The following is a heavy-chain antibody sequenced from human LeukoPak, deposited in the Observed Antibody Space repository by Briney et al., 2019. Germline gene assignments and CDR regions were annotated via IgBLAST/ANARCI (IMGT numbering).Heavy chain of an antibody. J-gene: IGHJ4*02. CDR3: ARDLRPYSGYDGGREFDY. V-gene: IGHV1-2*02. CDR2: INPNSGGT. CDR1: GYTFTGYY. Sequence: GASVKVSCKASGYTFTGYYMHWVRQAPGQGLEWMGWINPNSGGTNYAQKFQGRVTMTRDTSISTAYMELSRLRSDDTAVYYCARDLRPYSGYDGGREFDYWGQGTLVTVSS. D-gene: IGHD5-12*01.